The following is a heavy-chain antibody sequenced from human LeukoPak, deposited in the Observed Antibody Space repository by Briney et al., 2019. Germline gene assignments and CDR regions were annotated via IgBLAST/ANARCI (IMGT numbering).Heavy chain of an antibody. CDR1: GYTFTDYY. D-gene: IGHD2-15*01. Sequence: ASVKVSCKASGYTFTDYYLHWVRQAPGQGLQWMGWINPKSGGTSYAQMFQGRVTMTRDTSISTAYMELSRLRSDDTAVYYCARSCSGGSCYPEYWGQGTLVTVSS. CDR2: INPKSGGT. CDR3: ARSCSGGSCYPEY. V-gene: IGHV1-2*02. J-gene: IGHJ4*02.